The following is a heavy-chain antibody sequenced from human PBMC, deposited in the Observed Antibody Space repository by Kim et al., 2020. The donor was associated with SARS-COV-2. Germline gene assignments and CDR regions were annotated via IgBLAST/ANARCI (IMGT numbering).Heavy chain of an antibody. Sequence: GGSLRLSCAASGFTFSSCAMHWVRQAPGKGLEWVAVISYDGSNKNYADSVKGRFTISRDNSKNTLYLQMNSLRAEDTAVYFCAKDRYGAGSCFDYWGQGTLVTVSS. J-gene: IGHJ4*02. CDR3: AKDRYGAGSCFDY. CDR2: ISYDGSNK. CDR1: GFTFSSCA. D-gene: IGHD3-10*01. V-gene: IGHV3-30-3*01.